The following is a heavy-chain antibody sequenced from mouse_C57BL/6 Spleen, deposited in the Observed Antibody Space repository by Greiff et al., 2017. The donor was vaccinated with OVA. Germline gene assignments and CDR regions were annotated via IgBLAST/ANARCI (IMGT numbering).Heavy chain of an antibody. J-gene: IGHJ3*01. Sequence: VKLVESGAELVRPGASVKLSCKASGYTFTDYYINWVKQRPGQGLEWIARIYPGSGNTYYNEKFKGKATLTAEKSSSTAYMQLSSLTSEDSAVYFCARGDDGYPTFAYWGQGTLVTVSA. CDR1: GYTFTDYY. V-gene: IGHV1-76*01. CDR2: IYPGSGNT. CDR3: ARGDDGYPTFAY. D-gene: IGHD2-3*01.